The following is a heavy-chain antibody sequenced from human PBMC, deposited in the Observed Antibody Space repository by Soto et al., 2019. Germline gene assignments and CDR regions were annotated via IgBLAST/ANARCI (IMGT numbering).Heavy chain of an antibody. CDR2: IYPGDSDT. J-gene: IGHJ6*02. D-gene: IGHD3-3*01. CDR1: GYSFTSYW. CDR3: ARDTYYDFWSGYYTPHYYYYGMDV. V-gene: IGHV5-51*01. Sequence: PGESLKISCKGSGYSFTSYWIGWVRQMPGKGLEWMGIIYPGDSDTRYSPSFQGQVTISADKSISTAYLQWSSLKASDTAMYYCARDTYYDFWSGYYTPHYYYYGMDVWGQGTTGTVSS.